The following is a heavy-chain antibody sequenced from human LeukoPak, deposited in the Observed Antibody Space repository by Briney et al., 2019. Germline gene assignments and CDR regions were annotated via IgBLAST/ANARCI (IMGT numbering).Heavy chain of an antibody. J-gene: IGHJ4*02. CDR1: GYTFTGYY. CDR2: INPNSGGT. Sequence: ASVKVSCKASGYTFTGYYMHWVRQAPGQGLEWMGWINPNSGGTNYAHKFQGRVTMTRDTSISTAYMELSRLRSDDTAVYYCARGGELELGDYWGQGTLVTVSS. CDR3: ARGGELELGDY. V-gene: IGHV1-2*07. D-gene: IGHD1-7*01.